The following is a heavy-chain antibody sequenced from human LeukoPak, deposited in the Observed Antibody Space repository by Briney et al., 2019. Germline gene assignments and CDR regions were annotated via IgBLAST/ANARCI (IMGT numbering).Heavy chain of an antibody. D-gene: IGHD2-2*01. J-gene: IGHJ4*02. CDR1: GFTFSSYG. Sequence: GGTLRLSCAASGFTFSSYGMSWVRQAPGKGLEWVSGISGSGGSTYYADSVKGRFTISRDNSKNTLYLQMNSLRAEDTAVYYCAKDRRYCSSTSCRSDIDYWGQGTLVTVSS. CDR3: AKDRRYCSSTSCRSDIDY. CDR2: ISGSGGST. V-gene: IGHV3-23*01.